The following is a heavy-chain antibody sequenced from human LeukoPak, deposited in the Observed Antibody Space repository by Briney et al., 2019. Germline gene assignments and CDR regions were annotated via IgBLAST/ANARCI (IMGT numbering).Heavy chain of an antibody. J-gene: IGHJ4*02. V-gene: IGHV3-30*18. CDR3: AKGGRFLEWLLSLKGDYFDY. D-gene: IGHD3-3*01. CDR2: ISYDGSNK. CDR1: GFTLSSYG. Sequence: PGGSLRLSCAASGFTLSSYGMHWVRQAPGKGLEWVAVISYDGSNKYYADSVKGRFTISRDNSKNTLYLQMNSLRAEDTAVYYCAKGGRFLEWLLSLKGDYFDYWGQGTLVTVSS.